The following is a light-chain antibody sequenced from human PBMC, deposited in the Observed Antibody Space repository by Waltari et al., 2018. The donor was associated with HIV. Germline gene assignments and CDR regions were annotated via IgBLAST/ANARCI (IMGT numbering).Light chain of an antibody. Sequence: QSVLTQPPSVSGAPGQRVTIPCTGSSSNIGANYDVHWYQQLPGTPPKLLIYGSSNRPSGVPDLFSGSKSGTSASLAITGLQAEDEADYYCQSYDSSLSGYVFGTGTTVTVL. CDR3: QSYDSSLSGYV. CDR2: GSS. CDR1: SSNIGANYD. J-gene: IGLJ1*01. V-gene: IGLV1-40*01.